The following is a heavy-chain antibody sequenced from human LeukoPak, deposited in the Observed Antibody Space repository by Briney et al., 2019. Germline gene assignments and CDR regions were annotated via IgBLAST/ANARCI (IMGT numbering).Heavy chain of an antibody. CDR3: ARVLERRLDYYYGMDV. D-gene: IGHD1-1*01. J-gene: IGHJ6*02. CDR1: GYTFTSYG. V-gene: IGHV1-18*01. Sequence: ASVKVSCKASGYTFTSYGISWVRQAPGQGLEWMGWISAYNGNTNYAQKLQGRVTMTTDTSTSTAYMELRSLRPEDTAVYYCARVLERRLDYYYGMDVWGQGTTVTVSS. CDR2: ISAYNGNT.